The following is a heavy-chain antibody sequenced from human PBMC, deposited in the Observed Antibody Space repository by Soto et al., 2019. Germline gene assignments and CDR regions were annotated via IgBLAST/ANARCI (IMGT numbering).Heavy chain of an antibody. CDR2: IYYSGST. CDR1: GGSISSSSYY. Sequence: PSETLSLTCTVSGGSISSSSYYWGWIRQPPGKGLEWIGSIYYSGSTYYNPSLKGRVTISVDTSKNQFSLKLSSVTAADTAVYYCARPRGYQNWFDPWGQGTLVTVSS. D-gene: IGHD5-18*01. CDR3: ARPRGYQNWFDP. V-gene: IGHV4-39*01. J-gene: IGHJ5*02.